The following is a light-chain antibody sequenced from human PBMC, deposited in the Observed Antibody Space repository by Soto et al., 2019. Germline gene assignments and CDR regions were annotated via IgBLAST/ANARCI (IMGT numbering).Light chain of an antibody. J-gene: IGLJ2*01. Sequence: QAVVTQPPSVSGAPGQTVTISCSGTNANLGTGYDVHWYQQLPGTAPKLLLYDNDNRPSGVPDRFSGSRSGTSASLAITGLQAEDEADYYCQSYDSRLSTLVFGGGTKVTVL. CDR2: DND. V-gene: IGLV1-40*01. CDR1: NANLGTGYD. CDR3: QSYDSRLSTLV.